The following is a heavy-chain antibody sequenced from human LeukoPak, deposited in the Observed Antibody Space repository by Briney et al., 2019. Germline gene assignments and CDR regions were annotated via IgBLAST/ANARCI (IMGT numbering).Heavy chain of an antibody. CDR1: GFTLSSYA. Sequence: GGSLRLSCVASGFTLSSYAVSWVRQAPGKGLQWVSSLGISGDYAWYAGSVKGRFTISRDSSKNTLYLQMNRLGAEDTAVYYCARGGGGNSDFVTTYTGASLSFDYWGQGALVTVSS. CDR2: LGISGDYA. V-gene: IGHV3-23*01. CDR3: ARGGGGNSDFVTTYTGASLSFDY. J-gene: IGHJ4*02. D-gene: IGHD4-17*01.